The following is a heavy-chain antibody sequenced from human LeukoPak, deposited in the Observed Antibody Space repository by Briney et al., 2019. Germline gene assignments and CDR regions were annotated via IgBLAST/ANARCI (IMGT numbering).Heavy chain of an antibody. J-gene: IGHJ4*02. CDR3: ARRGGYYDSSGYWDA. CDR1: GYSFTSYC. D-gene: IGHD3-22*01. CDR2: IYPGDSGP. V-gene: IGHV5-51*01. Sequence: GESLKISCKVSGYSFTSYCIGWVRQMPGKGLEWMGIIYPGDSGPTYSPSFQGQVTISVDKSINTAYLQWSSLKASDTAMYYCARRGGYYDSSGYWDAWGQGTLVTVYS.